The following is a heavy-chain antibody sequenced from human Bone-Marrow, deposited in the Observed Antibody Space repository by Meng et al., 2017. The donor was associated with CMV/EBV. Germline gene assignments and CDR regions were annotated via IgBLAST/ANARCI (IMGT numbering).Heavy chain of an antibody. D-gene: IGHD6-19*01. CDR1: GFTFSSYA. CDR2: ISGSGGST. Sequence: GGSLRLSCAASGFTFSSYAMSWVRQAPGKGLEWVSAISGSGGSTYYADSVKGRFTISRDNPKNTLYLQMNSLRAEDTAVYYCAKDRGIAVAGTGDYWGQGTLVTVSS. J-gene: IGHJ4*02. V-gene: IGHV3-23*01. CDR3: AKDRGIAVAGTGDY.